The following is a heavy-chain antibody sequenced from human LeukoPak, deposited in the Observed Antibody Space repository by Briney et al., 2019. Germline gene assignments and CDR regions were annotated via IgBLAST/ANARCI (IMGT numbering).Heavy chain of an antibody. CDR1: GYTFTASH. Sequence: ASVKVSCKASGYTFTASHIHWVRQAPGQGLEWMGWINPNSGGTNYAQKFQGRVAMTRDTSISTAYMELSSLRSDDTAVYYCARVSYFDYWGQGTLVTVSS. V-gene: IGHV1-2*02. J-gene: IGHJ4*02. CDR3: ARVSYFDY. CDR2: INPNSGGT.